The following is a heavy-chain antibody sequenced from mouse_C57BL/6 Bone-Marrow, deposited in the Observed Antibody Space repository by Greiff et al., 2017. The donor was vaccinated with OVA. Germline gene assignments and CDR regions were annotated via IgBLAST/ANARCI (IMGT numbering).Heavy chain of an antibody. Sequence: QVQLQQPGAELVRPGSSVKLSCKASGYSFTSYWLDWVKQRPGQGLEWIGNIYPSDSETHYNQKFKDKATLTVDKSSSTAYMQLSSLTSEDSAVYYCARSGPSMDYWGQGTSVTVSS. J-gene: IGHJ4*01. CDR3: ARSGPSMDY. CDR2: IYPSDSET. CDR1: GYSFTSYW. V-gene: IGHV1-61*01. D-gene: IGHD3-1*01.